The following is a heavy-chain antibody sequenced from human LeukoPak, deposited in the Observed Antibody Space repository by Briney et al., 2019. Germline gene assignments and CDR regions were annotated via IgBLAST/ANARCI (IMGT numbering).Heavy chain of an antibody. V-gene: IGHV3-11*01. D-gene: IGHD1-14*01. Sequence: GGSLRLSCAASGFTFSDNYMSWIRQAPGKGLEWVSYISSSGSIYYADSVKGRFTISRDNSKNTLYLQMNSLRVEDTAVYYCAKKYNTGLDPWGQGTLVTVSS. CDR1: GFTFSDNY. CDR3: AKKYNTGLDP. CDR2: ISSSGSI. J-gene: IGHJ5*02.